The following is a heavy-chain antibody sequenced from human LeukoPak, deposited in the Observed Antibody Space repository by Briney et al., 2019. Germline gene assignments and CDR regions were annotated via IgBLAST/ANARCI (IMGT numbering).Heavy chain of an antibody. V-gene: IGHV4-39*01. D-gene: IGHD3-16*02. CDR2: IYYSGST. Sequence: SQTLSLTCTVSGGSISSGSYYWGWIRQPPGKGLEWIGSIYYSGSTYYNPSHKSRVTISVDTSKNQFSLKLSSVTAADTAVYYCARGRDYDYVWGSYRKGVFDYWGQGTLVTVSS. CDR3: ARGRDYDYVWGSYRKGVFDY. J-gene: IGHJ4*02. CDR1: GGSISSGSYY.